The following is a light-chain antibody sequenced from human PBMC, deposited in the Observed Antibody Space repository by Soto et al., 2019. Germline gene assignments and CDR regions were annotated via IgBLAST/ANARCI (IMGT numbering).Light chain of an antibody. J-gene: IGKJ1*01. Sequence: DIVMTQSPDSLAVSLGERATINCKSSQSVLYSSNNKNYLAWYQQKPGQPPKLLISWASTRETGVPDRFSGSGSGADFTLTISSLQAEDVAVYYRQQYHTTPQTFGQGTKVEIK. CDR1: QSVLYSSNNKNY. CDR2: WAS. CDR3: QQYHTTPQT. V-gene: IGKV4-1*01.